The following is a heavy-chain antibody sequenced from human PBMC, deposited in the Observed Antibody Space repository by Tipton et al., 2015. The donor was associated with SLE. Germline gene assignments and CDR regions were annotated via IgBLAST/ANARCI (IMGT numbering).Heavy chain of an antibody. CDR2: TYYMSKWYN. Sequence: GLVKPSQTLSLTSAISGDSVSSNSAAWNWIRQSPSRGLEWLGRTYYMSKWYNDYAVSVKSRIIINPDTSKNQFSLQLTSVTAADTAVYYCARATDWNLSPDVWGKGTTVTVSS. V-gene: IGHV6-1*01. D-gene: IGHD1-7*01. CDR1: GDSVSSNSAA. J-gene: IGHJ6*04. CDR3: ARATDWNLSPDV.